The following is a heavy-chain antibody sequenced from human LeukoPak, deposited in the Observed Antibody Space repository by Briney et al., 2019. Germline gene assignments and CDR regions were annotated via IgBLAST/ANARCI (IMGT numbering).Heavy chain of an antibody. D-gene: IGHD5-18*01. V-gene: IGHV4-4*02. Sequence: TSGTLSLTCAVSGGSISSSNWWSWVRQPPGKGLEWIGEIYHSGSTNYNPSLKSRVTISVDTSKNQFSLKLSSVTAADTAVYYCASSLLYSYGYGMDVWGKGTTVTISS. CDR2: IYHSGST. J-gene: IGHJ6*04. CDR1: GGSISSSNW. CDR3: ASSLLYSYGYGMDV.